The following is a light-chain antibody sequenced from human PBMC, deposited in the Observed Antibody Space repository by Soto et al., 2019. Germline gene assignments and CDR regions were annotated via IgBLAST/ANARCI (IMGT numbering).Light chain of an antibody. CDR2: DAS. CDR1: QSVRSSY. Sequence: EIVLTQSPDTLSVSPGERATLSCRASQSVRSSYLAWYHQKPGQAPRVLIYDASNRATGIPARFTGSGSGTDFTLTISSLQPEDFAIYYCQQSFNSPRTFGQGTKVDIK. CDR3: QQSFNSPRT. V-gene: IGKV3D-20*02. J-gene: IGKJ1*01.